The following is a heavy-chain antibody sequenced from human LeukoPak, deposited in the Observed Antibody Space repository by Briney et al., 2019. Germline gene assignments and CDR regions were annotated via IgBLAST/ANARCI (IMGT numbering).Heavy chain of an antibody. V-gene: IGHV1-69*13. CDR2: IIPIFGTA. D-gene: IGHD2-8*01. J-gene: IGHJ6*03. CDR1: GGTFSTYT. Sequence: ASVKVSCKASGGTFSTYTITWVRQAPGQGLEWMGGIIPIFGTANYAQKFQGRVTITADESTSTAYMELSSLRSEDTAVYYCARVYGYYYYYMDVWGKGTTVTVSS. CDR3: ARVYGYYYYYMDV.